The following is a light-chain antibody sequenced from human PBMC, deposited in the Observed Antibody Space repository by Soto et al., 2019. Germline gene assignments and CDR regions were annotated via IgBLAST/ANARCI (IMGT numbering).Light chain of an antibody. J-gene: IGKJ5*01. V-gene: IGKV3-15*01. CDR1: QSISDT. CDR3: QQRNIWPPVT. Sequence: IVMTQSPATLSVSPGARATLSCRASQSISDTLAWYQQKPGQAPRLLIYSASRRATGFPARFSGSGSGTDFTLTISSLQSEDFAVYYCQQRNIWPPVTFGQGTRLEIK. CDR2: SAS.